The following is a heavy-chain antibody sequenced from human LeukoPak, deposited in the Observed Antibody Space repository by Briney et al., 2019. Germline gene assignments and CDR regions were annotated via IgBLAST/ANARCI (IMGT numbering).Heavy chain of an antibody. Sequence: GGSLRLSCVASGFTFSSYGMHWVRQAPGKGLEWVAVISYDGSNKYYADSVKGRFTISRDNSKNTLYLQMNSLRAEDTAVYYCAKDAIKYSSGWPYYFDYWGQGTLVTVSS. V-gene: IGHV3-30*18. D-gene: IGHD6-19*01. CDR3: AKDAIKYSSGWPYYFDY. J-gene: IGHJ4*02. CDR1: GFTFSSYG. CDR2: ISYDGSNK.